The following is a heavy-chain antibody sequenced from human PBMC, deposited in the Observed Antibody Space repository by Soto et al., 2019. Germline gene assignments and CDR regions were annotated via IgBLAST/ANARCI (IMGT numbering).Heavy chain of an antibody. Sequence: QVQLVESGGGVVQPGRSLRLSCAASGFTFSSYGMHWVRQAPGKGLEWVAVIWYDGSNKYYADSVKGRFTISRDNSKNTLYLQMNSLRAEDTAVYYCARKYRELLDYWGQRTLVTVSS. CDR3: ARKYRELLDY. J-gene: IGHJ4*02. D-gene: IGHD1-26*01. V-gene: IGHV3-33*01. CDR2: IWYDGSNK. CDR1: GFTFSSYG.